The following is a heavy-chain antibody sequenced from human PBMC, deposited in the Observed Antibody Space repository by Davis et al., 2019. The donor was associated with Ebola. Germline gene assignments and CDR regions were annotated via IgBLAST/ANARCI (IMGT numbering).Heavy chain of an antibody. V-gene: IGHV1-69*02. CDR3: ARTSIVGTTTTASDI. Sequence: SVKVSCKASGGAFINYTISWVRQAPGQGLEWMGRIIPILGIANYAQKFQGRVTITADKSTGTAYMELRSLRSDDTAVYFCARTSIVGTTTTASDIWGQGTKVTVSS. CDR2: IIPILGIA. CDR1: GGAFINYT. D-gene: IGHD1-26*01. J-gene: IGHJ3*02.